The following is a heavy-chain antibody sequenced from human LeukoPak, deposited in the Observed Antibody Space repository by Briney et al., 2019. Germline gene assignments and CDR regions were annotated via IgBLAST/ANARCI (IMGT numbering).Heavy chain of an antibody. CDR1: GFTFSSYS. J-gene: IGHJ4*02. CDR3: TRDGVAAGLYFDS. Sequence: GGSLRLSCAASGFTFSSYSMNWVRQAPGKGLEWVASVNQVGTEKYYVDSVKGRFTISRDNAKNSLYLQMNSLRAEDTAVYYCTRDGVAAGLYFDSWGQGTLVTVSS. V-gene: IGHV3-7*03. D-gene: IGHD6-13*01. CDR2: VNQVGTEK.